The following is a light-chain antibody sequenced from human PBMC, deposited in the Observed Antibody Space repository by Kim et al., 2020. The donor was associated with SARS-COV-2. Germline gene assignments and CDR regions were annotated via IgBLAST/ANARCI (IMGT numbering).Light chain of an antibody. CDR1: QSVTGR. Sequence: WPTGKRATLPCRASQSVTGRVSWYQQRPGQAPRLLIYDTSNRATGIPARFSGSGSGTDFTLTISSLEPEDFAVYYCQQRRSWPLTFGGGTKVDIK. J-gene: IGKJ4*01. V-gene: IGKV3-11*01. CDR3: QQRRSWPLT. CDR2: DTS.